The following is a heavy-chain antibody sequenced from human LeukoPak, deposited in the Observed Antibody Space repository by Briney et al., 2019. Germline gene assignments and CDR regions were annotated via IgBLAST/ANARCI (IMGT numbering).Heavy chain of an antibody. J-gene: IGHJ6*04. CDR3: ARNKGGKYYDNLTGKMDV. CDR2: INANSGDT. D-gene: IGHD3-9*01. Sequence: ASVKVSYKASGYTFTGYYLHWVRQAPGRGLEWMGWINANSGDTNYAQKFQGGVTMTRDTSISTAYMELSRLTSDDTAVYYCARNKGGKYYDNLTGKMDVWGKGTTVTVSS. CDR1: GYTFTGYY. V-gene: IGHV1-2*02.